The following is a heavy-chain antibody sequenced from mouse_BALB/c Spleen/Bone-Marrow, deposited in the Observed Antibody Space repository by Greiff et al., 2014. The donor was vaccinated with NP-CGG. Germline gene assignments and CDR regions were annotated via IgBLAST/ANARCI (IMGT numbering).Heavy chain of an antibody. D-gene: IGHD2-1*01. V-gene: IGHV1S81*02. CDR2: INPSNGGT. J-gene: IGHJ1*01. Sequence: VQLVESGAELVKPGASVKLSCKASGHTFTSYYMYWVKQRPGQGLEWIGEINPSNGGTNFNEKFKSKATLTVDKSSSTAYMQLSSLTSEDSAVYYCTRSYYGNYFDVWGAGTTVTVSS. CDR1: GHTFTSYY. CDR3: TRSYYGNYFDV.